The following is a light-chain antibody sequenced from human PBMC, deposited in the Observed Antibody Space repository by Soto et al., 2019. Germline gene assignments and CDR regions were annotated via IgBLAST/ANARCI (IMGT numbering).Light chain of an antibody. J-gene: IGLJ1*01. Sequence: QSALTQPASVSGSPGQSITISCTGTSSDVGGYTYVSWYQQHPGKAPKLMIYDVSYRPSGVSNRFSGSKSGNTASLTISGLQAEDEADYYYCSSTSSNTYVLGTGTKLTVL. CDR2: DVS. CDR3: CSSTSSNTYV. CDR1: SSDVGGYTY. V-gene: IGLV2-14*01.